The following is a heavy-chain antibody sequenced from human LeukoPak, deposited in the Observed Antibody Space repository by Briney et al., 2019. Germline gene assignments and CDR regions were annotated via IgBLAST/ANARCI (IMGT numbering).Heavy chain of an antibody. CDR1: GFTFSSYA. J-gene: IGHJ4*02. CDR3: ARGHDILTDVSFVFDY. Sequence: GGSLRLSCAASGFTFSSYAMHWVRQAPGKGLEWVAVISYDGSNKYYADSVKGRFTISRDNSKNTLYLQMNSLRAEDTAVYYCARGHDILTDVSFVFDYWGQGTLVTVSS. CDR2: ISYDGSNK. V-gene: IGHV3-30-3*01. D-gene: IGHD3-9*01.